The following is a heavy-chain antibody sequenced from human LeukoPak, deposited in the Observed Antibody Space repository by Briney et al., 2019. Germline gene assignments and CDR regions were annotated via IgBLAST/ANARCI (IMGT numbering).Heavy chain of an antibody. CDR3: GKGYMNI. J-gene: IGHJ6*03. CDR2: IYSDGST. CDR1: GFTVSRNH. Sequence: GGSLRLSCVASGFTVSRNHMSWVRQAPGKGLEWVSVIYSDGSTFHADSVKGRFTISRDNSKNTLYLQMSSLKAEDTAVYYCGKGYMNIWGKGTTVTISS. V-gene: IGHV3-66*01.